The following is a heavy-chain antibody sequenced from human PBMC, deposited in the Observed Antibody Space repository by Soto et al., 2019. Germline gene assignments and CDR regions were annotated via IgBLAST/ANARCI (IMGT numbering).Heavy chain of an antibody. J-gene: IGHJ6*02. CDR3: ARGFCSSTSCYPDYYYYGMDG. D-gene: IGHD2-2*01. V-gene: IGHV3-13*01. CDR1: GFTFSSYD. CDR2: IGTAGDT. Sequence: EVQLVESGGGLVQPGGSLRLSCAASGFTFSSYDMHWVRQATGKGLEWVSAIGTAGDTYYPGSVKGRFTISRENAKNSLYLQMNSLRAEETAVYYCARGFCSSTSCYPDYYYYGMDGWGQGTTVTVSS.